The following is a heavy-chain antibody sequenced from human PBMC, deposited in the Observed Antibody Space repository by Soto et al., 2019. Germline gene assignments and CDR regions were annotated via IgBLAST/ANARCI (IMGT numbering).Heavy chain of an antibody. CDR2: IYYSGST. J-gene: IGHJ2*01. Sequence: SETLSLTCTVSGGSISSYYWSWIRQPPGKGLEWIGYIYYSGSTNYNPSLKSRVTISVDTSKNQFSLKLSSVTAADTAVYYCARDLGYCSGGSCYTWNWYIDLWGRGTLVTVSS. CDR1: GGSISSYY. D-gene: IGHD2-15*01. V-gene: IGHV4-59*01. CDR3: ARDLGYCSGGSCYTWNWYIDL.